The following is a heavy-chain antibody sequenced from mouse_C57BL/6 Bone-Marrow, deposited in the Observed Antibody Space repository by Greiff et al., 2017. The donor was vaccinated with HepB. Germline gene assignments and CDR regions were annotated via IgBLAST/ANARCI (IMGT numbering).Heavy chain of an antibody. CDR1: GYSITSGYY. V-gene: IGHV3-6*01. CDR2: ISYDGSN. D-gene: IGHD1-1*01. CDR3: ARTGAYYYGSSWNYAMDY. Sequence: DVQLQESGPGLVKPSQSLSLTCSVTGYSITSGYYWNWIRQFPGNKLEWMGYISYDGSNNYNPSLKNRISITRDTSKNQFFLKLNSVTTEDTATYYCARTGAYYYGSSWNYAMDYWGQGTSVTVSS. J-gene: IGHJ4*01.